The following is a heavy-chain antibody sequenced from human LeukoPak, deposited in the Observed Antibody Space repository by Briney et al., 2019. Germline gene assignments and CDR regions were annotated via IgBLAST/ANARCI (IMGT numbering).Heavy chain of an antibody. Sequence: SETLSLTCTVSGGSISSYYWSWIRQPPGKGLEWIGEINHSGSTNYNPSLKSRVTISVDTSKNQFSLKLSSVTAADTAVYYCAAIVVVTANAFDIWGQGTMVTVSS. CDR1: GGSISSYY. CDR2: INHSGST. CDR3: AAIVVVTANAFDI. V-gene: IGHV4-34*01. D-gene: IGHD2-21*02. J-gene: IGHJ3*02.